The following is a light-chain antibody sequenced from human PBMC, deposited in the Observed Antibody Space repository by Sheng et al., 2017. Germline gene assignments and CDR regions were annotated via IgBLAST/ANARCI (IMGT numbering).Light chain of an antibody. CDR3: QQYGDSPPT. CDR1: QSVTSSY. V-gene: IGKV3-20*01. CDR2: GSS. J-gene: IGKJ4*01. Sequence: EVVLTQSPGTLSLSPGDNVILSCRASQSVTSSYLAWYQHKPGQSPRLLIFGSSSRAPGTPYRFRGYKSGTDFTLTITGLEPEDFAVYFCQQYGDSPPTFGRRDQGGD.